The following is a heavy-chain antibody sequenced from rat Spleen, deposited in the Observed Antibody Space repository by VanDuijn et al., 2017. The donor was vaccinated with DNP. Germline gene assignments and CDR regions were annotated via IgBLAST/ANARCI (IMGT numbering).Heavy chain of an antibody. V-gene: IGHV1-43*01. CDR2: INMGSGGT. Sequence: QVQLRQSGAEPAKPGSSVKISCRASGYTFTSYYIGWIKQTTGQGLEYIGYINMGSGGTNYNEKFKGKATLTVDKSSSTAFMQLSSLTPDDSAVYYCARRRLPYWYFDFWGPGTMVTVSS. CDR3: ARRRLPYWYFDF. CDR1: GYTFTSYY. J-gene: IGHJ1*01. D-gene: IGHD1-4*01.